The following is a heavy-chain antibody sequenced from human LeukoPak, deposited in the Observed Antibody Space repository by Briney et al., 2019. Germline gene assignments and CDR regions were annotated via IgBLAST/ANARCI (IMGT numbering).Heavy chain of an antibody. CDR2: INAGNGNT. CDR3: ARARQWLAYFDY. V-gene: IGHV1-3*01. D-gene: IGHD6-19*01. CDR1: GYTFTSYA. Sequence: KPGASVKVSCKASGYTFTSYAMHWERQAPGQRLEWMGWINAGNGNTKYSQKFQGRVTITRDTSASTAYMELSSLRSEDTAVYYCARARQWLAYFDYWGQGTLVTVSS. J-gene: IGHJ4*02.